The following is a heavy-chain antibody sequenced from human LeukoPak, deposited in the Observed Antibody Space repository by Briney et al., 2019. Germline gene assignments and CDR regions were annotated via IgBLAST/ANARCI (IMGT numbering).Heavy chain of an antibody. V-gene: IGHV3-30*18. CDR3: AKDSPVVGATDY. CDR2: ISYDGSNK. Sequence: GGSLRLSCAASGFTFSSYGMHWVRQAPGKGLEWVAVISYDGSNKYYADSVKGRFTISRDNSKNTLYLQMNSLRAEDTAVYYCAKDSPVVGATDYWGQGTLVTVSP. J-gene: IGHJ4*02. D-gene: IGHD1-26*01. CDR1: GFTFSSYG.